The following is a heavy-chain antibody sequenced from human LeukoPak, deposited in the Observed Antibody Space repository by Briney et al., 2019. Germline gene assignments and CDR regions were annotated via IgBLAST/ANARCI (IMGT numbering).Heavy chain of an antibody. D-gene: IGHD5-12*01. J-gene: IGHJ4*02. CDR3: ARTTRYSGYDYADY. CDR1: GYTFTSYG. V-gene: IGHV1-18*01. Sequence: ASVKVSRKASGYTFTSYGISWVRQAPGQGLEWMGWISAYNGNTNYAQKLQGRVTMTTDTSTSTAYMELRSLRSDDTAVYYCARTTRYSGYDYADYWGQGTLVTVSS. CDR2: ISAYNGNT.